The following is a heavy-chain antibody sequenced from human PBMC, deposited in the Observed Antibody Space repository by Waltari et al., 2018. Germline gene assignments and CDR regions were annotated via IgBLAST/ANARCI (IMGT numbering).Heavy chain of an antibody. D-gene: IGHD1-1*01. Sequence: QVQLVQSGAEMKKRGASVKVSCEASGYTFTGYFLHWVRQAPGQGLEWMGLINPNSGGTNYAQKLQGRVTLTRDKSSNTAYMDLSRLTSDDTGMYYCATWRENAFDVWGQGTMVTVST. V-gene: IGHV1-2*05. CDR2: INPNSGGT. CDR3: ATWRENAFDV. CDR1: GYTFTGYF. J-gene: IGHJ3*01.